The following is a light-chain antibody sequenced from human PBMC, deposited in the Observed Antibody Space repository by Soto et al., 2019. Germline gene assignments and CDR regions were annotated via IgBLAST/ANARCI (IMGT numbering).Light chain of an antibody. CDR1: QAISNS. CDR2: GAS. J-gene: IGKJ1*01. Sequence: DIQMTQSPSSLSASVGDRVTITCRASQAISNSLAWYQQKPGKVPKLLIYGASTLQSGVPSRFSGSGSGTEFTLTISSLQPGDVATYYCQKYDSAPWTFGQGTKVEIK. CDR3: QKYDSAPWT. V-gene: IGKV1-27*01.